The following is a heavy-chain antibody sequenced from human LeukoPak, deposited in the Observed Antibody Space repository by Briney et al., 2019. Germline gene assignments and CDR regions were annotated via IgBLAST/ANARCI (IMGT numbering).Heavy chain of an antibody. V-gene: IGHV3-33*01. CDR2: IWYDGSNK. CDR3: ARPYRASSSMGYFDY. J-gene: IGHJ4*02. D-gene: IGHD6-6*01. Sequence: GRSLRLSCAASGFTFSSYGMHWVRQAPGKGLEWVAVIWYDGSNKYYADSVKGRFTISRDNSKNTLYLQMNSLRAEDTAVYYCARPYRASSSMGYFDYWGQGTLVTVSS. CDR1: GFTFSSYG.